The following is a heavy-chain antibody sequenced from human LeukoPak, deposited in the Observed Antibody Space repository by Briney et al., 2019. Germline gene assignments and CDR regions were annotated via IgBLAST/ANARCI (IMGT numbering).Heavy chain of an antibody. V-gene: IGHV1-18*01. Sequence: ASVKVSCKASGYTFTSYGISWVRQAPGQGLEGMGWISAYNGNTNYAQKLQGRVTMTTDTSTSTAYMELRSLRSDDTAVYYCARDGTGYYDILTGYSPAFDIWGQGTMVTVSS. CDR2: ISAYNGNT. J-gene: IGHJ3*02. CDR1: GYTFTSYG. CDR3: ARDGTGYYDILTGYSPAFDI. D-gene: IGHD3-9*01.